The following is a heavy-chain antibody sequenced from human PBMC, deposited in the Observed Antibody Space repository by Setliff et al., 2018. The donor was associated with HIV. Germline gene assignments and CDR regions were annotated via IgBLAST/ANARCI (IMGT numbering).Heavy chain of an antibody. CDR3: ARVATVSHPGDYFDY. CDR2: MNPNSGNT. V-gene: IGHV1-8*01. Sequence: ASVKVSCKASGRTFTSYDINWVRQATGRGLEWMGWMNPNSGNTGYAQKFQGRVTMTRNTSISTAYMELSSLRSEDTAVYYCARVATVSHPGDYFDYWGQGTLVTVSS. J-gene: IGHJ4*02. D-gene: IGHD4-4*01. CDR1: GRTFTSYD.